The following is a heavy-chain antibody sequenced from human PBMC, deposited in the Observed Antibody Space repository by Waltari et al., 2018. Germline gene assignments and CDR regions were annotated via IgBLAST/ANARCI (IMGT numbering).Heavy chain of an antibody. CDR2: IYHSGST. J-gene: IGHJ4*02. CDR1: GYSISISYY. D-gene: IGHD3-22*01. Sequence: QVQLQESGPGLVKPSETLSLTCAVSGYSISISYYWGWIRQPPGKGLGLMASIYHSGSTDYNPSLKSRVTILVDMSNNQFSLKLSSVTAADTAVYYCARQVGDYYDSTGSLDYWGQGALVTVSS. CDR3: ARQVGDYYDSTGSLDY. V-gene: IGHV4-38-2*01.